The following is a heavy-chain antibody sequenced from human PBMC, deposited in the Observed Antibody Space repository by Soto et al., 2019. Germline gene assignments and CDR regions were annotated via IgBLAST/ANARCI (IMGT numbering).Heavy chain of an antibody. CDR1: GFTFSSYG. CDR2: ISYDGSNK. Sequence: QVQLVESGGGVVQPGRSLRLSCAASGFTFSSYGMHWVRQAPGKGLEWVAVISYDGSNKYYADSVKGRFTISRDNSKNTLYLRMNSLRAEDTAVYYCAISVGGSYHYWGQGTLVTVSS. CDR3: AISVGGSYHY. J-gene: IGHJ4*02. D-gene: IGHD1-26*01. V-gene: IGHV3-30*03.